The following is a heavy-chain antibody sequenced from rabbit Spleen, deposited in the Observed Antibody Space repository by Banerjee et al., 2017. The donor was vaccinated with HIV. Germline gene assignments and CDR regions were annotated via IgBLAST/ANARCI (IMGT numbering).Heavy chain of an antibody. CDR1: GFSFSNRYY. CDR3: ARETNNGWGVVSFYFNL. CDR2: IDPIFGST. D-gene: IGHD4-1*01. Sequence: QSLEESGGDLVKPGASLTLTCTASGFSFSNRYYICWVRQAPGKGLEWIGYIDPIFGSTDYANWVNGRFTISRENTQNTLYLQLNSLTAADTATYFCARETNNGWGVVSFYFNLWGPGTLVTVS. V-gene: IGHV1S40*01. J-gene: IGHJ4*01.